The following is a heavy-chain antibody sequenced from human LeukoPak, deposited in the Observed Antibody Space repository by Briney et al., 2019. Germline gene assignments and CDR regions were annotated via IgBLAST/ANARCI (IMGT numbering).Heavy chain of an antibody. J-gene: IGHJ4*02. V-gene: IGHV3-11*05. CDR3: AKGRAGIDY. CDR1: GFTFSDYY. CDR2: IPSTSSYT. Sequence: GGSLRLSCVACGFTFSDYYMSWIRQAPGKGLKWVSYIPSTSSYTSYADSVKGRFTISRDNSKNTLYVQMNSLRAEDTAVYYCAKGRAGIDYWGQGTLVIVSS. D-gene: IGHD6-19*01.